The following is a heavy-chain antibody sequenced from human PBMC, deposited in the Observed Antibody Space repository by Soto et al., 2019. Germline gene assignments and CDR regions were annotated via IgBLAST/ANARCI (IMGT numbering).Heavy chain of an antibody. CDR2: IWYDGSNK. D-gene: IGHD3-22*01. J-gene: IGHJ4*02. Sequence: PGGSLRLSCAASGFIFSSYGMYWVRQAPGKGLEWVAVIWYDGSNKYYADSVKGRFTISRDNSKNTLFLQMNSLRAEDTAVYYCARVDYDTSGYYLPSDYWGQGALVTVSS. V-gene: IGHV3-33*01. CDR3: ARVDYDTSGYYLPSDY. CDR1: GFIFSSYG.